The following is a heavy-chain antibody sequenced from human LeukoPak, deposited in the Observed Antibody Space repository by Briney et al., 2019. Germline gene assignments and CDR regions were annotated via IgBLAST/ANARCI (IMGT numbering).Heavy chain of an antibody. Sequence: GGSLRLSCAASGFTFNSYAMSWVRQAPGKGLEWVSGINGIGASTYYADSVKGRFTISRDNSKNMLYLQMNSLRAEDTAVYYCAKDRPNGMDVWGQGTTVTVSS. CDR1: GFTFNSYA. CDR2: INGIGAST. V-gene: IGHV3-23*01. J-gene: IGHJ6*02. CDR3: AKDRPNGMDV.